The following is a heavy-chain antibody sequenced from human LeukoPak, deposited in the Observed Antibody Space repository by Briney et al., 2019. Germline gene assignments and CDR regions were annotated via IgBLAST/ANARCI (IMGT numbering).Heavy chain of an antibody. D-gene: IGHD5-24*01. J-gene: IGHJ4*02. CDR2: ISDTGATT. Sequence: PGGSLRLSCAGSGFTFSSYAMSWVRQAPGKGLEWVSAISDTGATTYDADSVKGRFTISRDNSRSTLYLQMNSLRDEDTAVYYCAKDRGYNYPFRYFDYWGQGTLITVSS. CDR1: GFTFSSYA. CDR3: AKDRGYNYPFRYFDY. V-gene: IGHV3-23*01.